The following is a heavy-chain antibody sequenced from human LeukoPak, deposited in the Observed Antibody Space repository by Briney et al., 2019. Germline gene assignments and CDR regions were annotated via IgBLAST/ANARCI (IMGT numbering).Heavy chain of an antibody. V-gene: IGHV3-7*03. Sequence: GGSLRLSCAASTFTFGNYWMSWVRQAPGKGLEWVANIKEDGSEKDYVDSVKGRFTISRDNAKSSLFLQMNSLRTEDTAVYYCATTRGFDYWGQGTLVTVSS. CDR1: TFTFGNYW. J-gene: IGHJ4*02. D-gene: IGHD1-1*01. CDR2: IKEDGSEK. CDR3: ATTRGFDY.